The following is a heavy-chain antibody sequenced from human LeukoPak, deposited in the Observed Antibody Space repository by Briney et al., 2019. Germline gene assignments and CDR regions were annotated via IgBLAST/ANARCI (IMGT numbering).Heavy chain of an antibody. CDR1: GFTFSRYW. D-gene: IGHD3-22*01. Sequence: GGSLRLSCAASGFTFSRYWMSWVRQAPGQGLEWVSIIYGGGNTYYADSVKGRFTISRDNSKNTLYLQMNSLRAEDTAVYYCARLYDSSGQIDYWGQGTLVTVSS. J-gene: IGHJ4*02. CDR3: ARLYDSSGQIDY. CDR2: IYGGGNT. V-gene: IGHV3-53*01.